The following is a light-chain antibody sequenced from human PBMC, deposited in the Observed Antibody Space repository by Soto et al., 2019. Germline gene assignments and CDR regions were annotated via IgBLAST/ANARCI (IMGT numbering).Light chain of an antibody. J-gene: IGLJ1*01. Sequence: QSVMTQPPSVSAAPVQNVTVSYSGSSSNIGGNSVSWYQQLPWTAPKLLIYDDNKRPSGIPDRFSGSKSGTSATMGITGFQTGDEADYYCGSWDSSLSAYVFGTGTKLTVL. CDR3: GSWDSSLSAYV. CDR2: DDN. CDR1: SSNIGGNS. V-gene: IGLV1-51*01.